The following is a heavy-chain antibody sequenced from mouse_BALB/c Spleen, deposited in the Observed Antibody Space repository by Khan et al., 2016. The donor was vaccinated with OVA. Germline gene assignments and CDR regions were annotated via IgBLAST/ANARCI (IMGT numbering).Heavy chain of an antibody. D-gene: IGHD2-4*01. V-gene: IGHV2-2*02. CDR2: LWSGGST. Sequence: QVQLKQSGPGLVQPSQCLSITCTVSGFSLTTYGVHWVRQSPGKGLVWLGALWSGGSTDYNAAFISRLSISKDNSKSQVFFKMNSLQANDTAIYYCARNYDYDEGLAYWGQGTLVTVSA. CDR3: ARNYDYDEGLAY. CDR1: GFSLTTYG. J-gene: IGHJ3*01.